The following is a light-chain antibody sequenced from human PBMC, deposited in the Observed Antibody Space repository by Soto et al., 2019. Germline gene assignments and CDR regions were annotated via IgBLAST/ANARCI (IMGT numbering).Light chain of an antibody. J-gene: IGLJ2*01. CDR1: SSNIGAAYD. Sequence: QAVVTQPPSVSGAPGQRVTISCTGSSSNIGAAYDVHWYQHLPGTAPKLLIFGNTNRPSGVPDRFSGSKSGASASLAITGLQAEDEADYYCQSYDNTLGLVFGGGAKLTVL. CDR3: QSYDNTLGLV. V-gene: IGLV1-40*03. CDR2: GNT.